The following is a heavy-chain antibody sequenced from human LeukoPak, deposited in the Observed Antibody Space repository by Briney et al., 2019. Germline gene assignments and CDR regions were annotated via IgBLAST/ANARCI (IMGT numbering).Heavy chain of an antibody. V-gene: IGHV1-2*02. Sequence: ASVKVSCKASGDTFTGYHMHWVRQAPGQGLEWMGWINPNSGGTNYAQNFQGRVTMTRDTSISTAYMELSRLRSDDTAVYFCARDPMVTAIAYLDYWGQGTLVTVSS. CDR1: GDTFTGYH. J-gene: IGHJ4*02. CDR2: INPNSGGT. CDR3: ARDPMVTAIAYLDY. D-gene: IGHD2-21*02.